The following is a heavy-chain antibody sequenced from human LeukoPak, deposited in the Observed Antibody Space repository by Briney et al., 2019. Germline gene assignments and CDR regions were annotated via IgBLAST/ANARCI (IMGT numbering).Heavy chain of an antibody. D-gene: IGHD4-17*01. V-gene: IGHV3-74*01. CDR2: INSDKSIT. Sequence: PGGSLRLSCAASGLTFSNYWMHWVRQAPGKGLVWVSRINSDKSITNYADSVKGRFTISRDNAKNTLHLQMSSLSAEDTAVYYCARITVTTDDAFDIWGQGTMVTVSS. J-gene: IGHJ3*02. CDR3: ARITVTTDDAFDI. CDR1: GLTFSNYW.